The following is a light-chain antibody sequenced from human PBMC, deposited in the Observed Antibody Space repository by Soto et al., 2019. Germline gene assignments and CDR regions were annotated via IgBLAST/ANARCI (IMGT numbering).Light chain of an antibody. V-gene: IGLV2-14*03. J-gene: IGLJ1*01. CDR1: SIDVGGYEY. Sequence: QSALTQPASVSGSPGQSITISCTGTSIDVGGYEYVSWYQQHPGKAPKRIIYDVSDRPSGVSNRFSGAKSGNTASLAISGLQAEDEADYYCSSYTTSSPLGVFGTGTKLTVL. CDR2: DVS. CDR3: SSYTTSSPLGV.